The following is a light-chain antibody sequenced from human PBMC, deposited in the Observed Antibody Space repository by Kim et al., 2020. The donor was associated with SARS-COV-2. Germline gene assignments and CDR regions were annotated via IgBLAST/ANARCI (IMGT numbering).Light chain of an antibody. CDR3: QSYNRDNVL. Sequence: NFMLTQPHSVSESPGKTVTISCTRSSGSIDDNYVQWYQQRPGGVPTTVIYEDDQRPSGVSDRFSGSIDNSSNSASLTISGLRTEDEAAYYCQSYNRDNVLFGGGTKVTVL. J-gene: IGLJ2*01. CDR1: SGSIDDNY. V-gene: IGLV6-57*04. CDR2: EDD.